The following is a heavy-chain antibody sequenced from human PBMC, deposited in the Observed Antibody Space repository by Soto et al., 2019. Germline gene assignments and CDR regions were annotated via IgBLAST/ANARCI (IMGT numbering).Heavy chain of an antibody. J-gene: IGHJ4*02. CDR1: GFTFSNYG. Sequence: QVQLVESGGGVVQPGRSLRLSCAASGFTFSNYGMHWVRQAPGKGVEWVAVISYDGNYKYCADSVKGRFTISRDNSKNMLYLQMNSLSVEATAVYYCAGDVRSRYLDYWGQGTLVTVSS. V-gene: IGHV3-33*01. CDR2: ISYDGNYK. CDR3: AGDVRSRYLDY.